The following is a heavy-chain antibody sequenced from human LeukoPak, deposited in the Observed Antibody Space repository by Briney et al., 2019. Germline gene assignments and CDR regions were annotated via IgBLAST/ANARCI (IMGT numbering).Heavy chain of an antibody. Sequence: QAGGSLRLSCAASGFTFSSYAMSWVRQAPGKGLEWVAVIWYDGSNKYYADSVKGRFTISRDNSKNTLYLQMNSLRAEDTAVYYCARDVSYYDSSGYFDWGQGTLVTVSS. CDR2: IWYDGSNK. V-gene: IGHV3-33*08. D-gene: IGHD3-22*01. CDR1: GFTFSSYA. CDR3: ARDVSYYDSSGYFD. J-gene: IGHJ4*02.